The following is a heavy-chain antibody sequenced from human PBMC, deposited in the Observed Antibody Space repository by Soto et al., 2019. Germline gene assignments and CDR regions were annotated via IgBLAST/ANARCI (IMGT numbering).Heavy chain of an antibody. Sequence: QEHLVESGGGVVQPGRSLRLSCAASGFTFSNYAIHWVRQAQGKGLEWVALISFDGGTKYYADSVKGRFTLSRDNSKNTVSVEMNSLRDDDSAVYYCARRAAADVLSVAFDMWGHGTMVIVSS. CDR1: GFTFSNYA. V-gene: IGHV3-30-3*01. CDR2: ISFDGGTK. D-gene: IGHD6-13*01. CDR3: ARRAAADVLSVAFDM. J-gene: IGHJ3*02.